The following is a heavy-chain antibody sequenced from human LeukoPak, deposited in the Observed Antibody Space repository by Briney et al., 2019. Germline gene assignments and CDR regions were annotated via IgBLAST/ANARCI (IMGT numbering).Heavy chain of an antibody. CDR2: IYHIGST. V-gene: IGHV4-38-2*02. Sequence: SETLSLTCTVSGESISGFYWTWIRQPPGKGLEWIGSIYHIGSTYYNPSLKSRVTISVDTSKNQFSLKLSSVTAADTAVYYCARGIYWFDPWGQGTLVTVSS. CDR3: ARGIYWFDP. CDR1: GESISGFY. J-gene: IGHJ5*02.